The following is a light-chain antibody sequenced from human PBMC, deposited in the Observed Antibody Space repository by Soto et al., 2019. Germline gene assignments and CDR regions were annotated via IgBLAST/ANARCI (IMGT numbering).Light chain of an antibody. Sequence: IQMTQSPSSLSASVGDRVTVNCRTSENSASYVSWFQQRPGKAPKLLIYDASNLETGVPSRFSGSGSGTDFTFTISSLQPEDIATYYCQQYDNLPTFGGGTKVEIK. V-gene: IGKV1-33*01. CDR1: ENSASY. CDR2: DAS. CDR3: QQYDNLPT. J-gene: IGKJ4*01.